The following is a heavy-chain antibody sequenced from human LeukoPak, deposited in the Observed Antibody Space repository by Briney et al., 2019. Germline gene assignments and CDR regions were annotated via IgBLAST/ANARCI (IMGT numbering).Heavy chain of an antibody. CDR1: GGTFSSYA. CDR3: ARDRAYYDSSGYMDY. Sequence: ASVTVSCKASGGTFSSYAISWVRQAPGQGLEWMGGIIPIFGTANYAQKFQGRVTITTDESTSTAYMELSSLRSEDTAVYYCARDRAYYDSSGYMDYWGQGTLVTVSS. V-gene: IGHV1-69*05. J-gene: IGHJ4*02. D-gene: IGHD3-22*01. CDR2: IIPIFGTA.